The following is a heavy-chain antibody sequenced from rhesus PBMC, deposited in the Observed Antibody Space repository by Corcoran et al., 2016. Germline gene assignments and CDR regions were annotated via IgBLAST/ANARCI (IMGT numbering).Heavy chain of an antibody. CDR2: ISGRRCST. CDR1: GGSVSSSNW. V-gene: IGHV4-65*01. D-gene: IGHD3-9*01. J-gene: IGHJ5-2*02. CDR3: TREDRTSLDV. Sequence: QVQLQESGPGLVKPSETLSLTCAVSGGSVSSSNWWSWVRQPPGKGLEWIGYISGRRCSTYYHPSLKSRVTSSIDTSKNQVSLKLSAGTAADTAVYYCTREDRTSLDVWGRGVLVTVSS.